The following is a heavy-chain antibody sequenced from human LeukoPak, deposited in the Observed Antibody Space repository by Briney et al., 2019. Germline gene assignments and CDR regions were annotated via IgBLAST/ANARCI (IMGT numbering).Heavy chain of an antibody. D-gene: IGHD4/OR15-4a*01. Sequence: GRFTISRDNAKNAAYLQMNNLRGEDTAVYYCATGANLLQYWGQGTLVTVSS. J-gene: IGHJ4*02. CDR3: ATGANLLQY. V-gene: IGHV3-11*06.